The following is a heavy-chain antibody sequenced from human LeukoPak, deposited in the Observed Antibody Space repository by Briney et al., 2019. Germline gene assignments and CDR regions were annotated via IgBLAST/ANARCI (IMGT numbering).Heavy chain of an antibody. CDR3: AREPPGGYYDSSTPDY. V-gene: IGHV3-11*04. Sequence: PGGSLRLSCAASGFTFSNYYMSWVRQAPGKGLEWVSYISSSGSTINYANSVKGRFTISRDNAKNSLYLQMNSLRAEDTAVYYCAREPPGGYYDSSTPDYWGQGTLVTVSS. CDR1: GFTFSNYY. J-gene: IGHJ4*02. CDR2: ISSSGSTI. D-gene: IGHD3-22*01.